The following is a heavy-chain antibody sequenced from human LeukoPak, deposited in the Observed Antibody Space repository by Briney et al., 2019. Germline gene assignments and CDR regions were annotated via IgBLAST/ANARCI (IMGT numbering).Heavy chain of an antibody. Sequence: GASVKVSCKASGGTFSSYAISWVRQAPGQGLEWMGGIIPIFGTANYAQKFQGRVTITTDESTSTAYMELSSLRSEDTAVYYCATSPAEYMTTVILYYFDYWGQGTLVTVSS. V-gene: IGHV1-69*05. J-gene: IGHJ4*02. CDR1: GGTFSSYA. D-gene: IGHD4-17*01. CDR2: IIPIFGTA. CDR3: ATSPAEYMTTVILYYFDY.